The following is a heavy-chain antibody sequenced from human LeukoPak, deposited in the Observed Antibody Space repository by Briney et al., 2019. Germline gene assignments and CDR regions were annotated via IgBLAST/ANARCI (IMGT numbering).Heavy chain of an antibody. CDR2: MNPNSGNT. CDR1: GYTFTSYD. D-gene: IGHD3-3*01. J-gene: IGHJ5*02. Sequence: ASVKVSCNASGYTFTSYDNNWVRQATGQGLEWMGWMNPNSGNTGYAQKFQGRVTITRNTSISTTYMELSSLRSEDNAVYCCAKAPITRPIFGVVILSQARRYNWFEPWGQGTLVTVSS. CDR3: AKAPITRPIFGVVILSQARRYNWFEP. V-gene: IGHV1-8*03.